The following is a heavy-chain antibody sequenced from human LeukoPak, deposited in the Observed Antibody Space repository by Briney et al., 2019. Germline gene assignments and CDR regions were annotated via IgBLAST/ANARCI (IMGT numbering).Heavy chain of an antibody. CDR3: ARHEPGYCSSTSCYYSNWFDP. CDR2: IYTSGRT. CDR1: GGSISSGSYY. J-gene: IGHJ5*02. D-gene: IGHD2-2*01. Sequence: SETLSLTCTVSGGSISSGSYYWSWIRQPAGKGLEWIGRIYTSGRTNYNPSLKRRVTIPVNTSKNQFFLEPSSVTAADTAVYYCARHEPGYCSSTSCYYSNWFDPWGQGTLVTVSS. V-gene: IGHV4-61*02.